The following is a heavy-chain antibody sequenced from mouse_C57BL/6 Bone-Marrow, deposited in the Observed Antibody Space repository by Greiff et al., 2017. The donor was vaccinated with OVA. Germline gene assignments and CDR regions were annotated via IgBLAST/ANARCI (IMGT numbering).Heavy chain of an antibody. CDR1: GYSITSGYY. CDR2: ISYDGSN. V-gene: IGHV3-6*01. J-gene: IGHJ3*01. Sequence: EVQLVESGPGLVKPSQSLSLTCSVTGYSITSGYYWNWIRQFPGNKLEWMGYISYDGSNNYNPSLKNRISITRDTSKNQFFLKLNSVTTEDTATYYCARVLRYRCAYWGQGTLVTVSA. CDR3: ARVLRYRCAY. D-gene: IGHD1-1*01.